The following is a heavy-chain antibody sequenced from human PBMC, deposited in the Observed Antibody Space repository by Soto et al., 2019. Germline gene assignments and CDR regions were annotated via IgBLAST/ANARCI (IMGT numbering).Heavy chain of an antibody. D-gene: IGHD6-6*01. V-gene: IGHV5-51*01. CDR1: GYSFTSYW. Sequence: GEFLKISCKGSGYSFTSYWSGWVRQMPGKGLEWMGIIYPGDSDTRYSPSFQGQVTISADKSISTAYLQWSSLKASDTAMYYCARQLEYSSSSDYYYGMDVWGQGTTVTVSS. J-gene: IGHJ6*02. CDR3: ARQLEYSSSSDYYYGMDV. CDR2: IYPGDSDT.